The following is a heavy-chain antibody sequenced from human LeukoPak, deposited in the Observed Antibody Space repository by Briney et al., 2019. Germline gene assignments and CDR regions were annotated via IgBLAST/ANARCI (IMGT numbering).Heavy chain of an antibody. CDR3: ARGRNRLGYCSSTSCYGPRNWFDP. CDR2: INHSGST. D-gene: IGHD2-2*01. Sequence: PSETLSLTCAVYGGSFSGYYWSWIHQPPGKGLEWIGEINHSGSTNYNPSLKSRVTISVDTSKNQFSLKLSSVTAADTAVYYCARGRNRLGYCSSTSCYGPRNWFDPWGQGTLVTVSS. J-gene: IGHJ5*02. CDR1: GGSFSGYY. V-gene: IGHV4-34*01.